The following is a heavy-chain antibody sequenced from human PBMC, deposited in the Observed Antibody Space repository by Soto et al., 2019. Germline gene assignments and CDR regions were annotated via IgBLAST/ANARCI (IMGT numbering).Heavy chain of an antibody. CDR1: GGSISSGGYY. V-gene: IGHV4-31*03. J-gene: IGHJ4*02. CDR2: IYYSGSA. CDR3: ARYLGVAEAGPYDY. Sequence: SETLSLTCPVSGGSISSGGYYWSWIRQHPGKGLEWIGYIYYSGSAYYNPSLKSRVTISVDTSKNQFSLKLSSVTAADTAVYYCARYLGVAEAGPYDYWGQGTLVTVSS. D-gene: IGHD6-13*01.